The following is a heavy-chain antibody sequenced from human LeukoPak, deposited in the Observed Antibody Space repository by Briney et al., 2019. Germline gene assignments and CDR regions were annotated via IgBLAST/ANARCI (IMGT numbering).Heavy chain of an antibody. D-gene: IGHD6-6*01. CDR1: GFTFSSYE. V-gene: IGHV3-48*03. Sequence: GGSLRLSCAASGFTFSSYEMNWVRQAPGKGLEWVSYISSSGSTIYYADSVKGRFTFSRNNAKQSLYMQMNSLRAEDTAVYYCARVDIAARPRIVHSTDYWGQGTLVTVSS. CDR3: ARVDIAARPRIVHSTDY. J-gene: IGHJ4*02. CDR2: ISSSGSTI.